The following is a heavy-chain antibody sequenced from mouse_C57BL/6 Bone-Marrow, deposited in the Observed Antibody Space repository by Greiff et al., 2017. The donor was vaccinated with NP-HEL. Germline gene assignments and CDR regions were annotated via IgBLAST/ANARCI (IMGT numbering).Heavy chain of an antibody. CDR3: ATSRQLRLYYFDY. CDR1: GFSLTSYA. J-gene: IGHJ2*01. CDR2: IWTGGGT. Sequence: VKVVESGPGLVAPSQSLSITCTVSGFSLTSYAISWVRQPPGKGLEWLGVIWTGGGTNYNSALKSRLSISKDNSKSQVFLKMNSLQTDDTARYYCATSRQLRLYYFDYWGQGTTLTVSS. D-gene: IGHD3-2*02. V-gene: IGHV2-9-1*01.